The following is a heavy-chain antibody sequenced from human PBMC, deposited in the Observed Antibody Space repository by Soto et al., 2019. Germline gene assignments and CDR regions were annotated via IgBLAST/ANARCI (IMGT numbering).Heavy chain of an antibody. J-gene: IGHJ4*02. D-gene: IGHD4-17*01. V-gene: IGHV3-21*01. Sequence: PGGSLSLSCAVPGGIFHGYGMHWVRQAPGKGLELVLFISISSSYIYYADSVKGRFTISRDNSKNSLYLQMNSLRAEDTAVYYCARGKDYGDLYYFDYWGQGTLVTVSS. CDR1: GGIFHGYG. CDR2: ISISSSYI. CDR3: ARGKDYGDLYYFDY.